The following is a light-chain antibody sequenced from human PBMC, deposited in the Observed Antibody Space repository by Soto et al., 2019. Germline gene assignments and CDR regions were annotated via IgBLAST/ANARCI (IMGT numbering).Light chain of an antibody. Sequence: ELVLTQSPGTLSLSPGERAPLSCRASQSVSSTYLTWYHQKPGQAPRLLIYDASRRATGIPDRFSGSGSGTDFSLTISRLEPEDCAVYYCQHYGSARWTFGLGTKVDIK. V-gene: IGKV3-20*01. CDR3: QHYGSARWT. CDR2: DAS. CDR1: QSVSSTY. J-gene: IGKJ1*01.